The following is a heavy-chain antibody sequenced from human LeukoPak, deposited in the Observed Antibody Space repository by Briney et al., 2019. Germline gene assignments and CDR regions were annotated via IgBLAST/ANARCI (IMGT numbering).Heavy chain of an antibody. V-gene: IGHV3-66*01. D-gene: IGHD4-23*01. CDR1: GFTVSSNY. Sequence: GGSLRLSCAASGFTVSSNYMSWVRQAPGKGLEGVSVMYSGGSTYYAESVKGRFTISRDNSKNTLYLQMNSLRVEDTAVYYCARDIGGWDLHDFDIWGQGTMVTVSS. CDR2: MYSGGST. CDR3: ARDIGGWDLHDFDI. J-gene: IGHJ3*02.